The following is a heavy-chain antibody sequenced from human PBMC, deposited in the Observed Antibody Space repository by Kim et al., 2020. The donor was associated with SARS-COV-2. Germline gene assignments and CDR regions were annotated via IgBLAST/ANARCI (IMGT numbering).Heavy chain of an antibody. V-gene: IGHV1-69*13. CDR2: IIPIFGTA. CDR3: ARENSGTMTYYYYGMDV. CDR1: GGTFSSYA. J-gene: IGHJ6*02. D-gene: IGHD1-26*01. Sequence: SVKVSCKASGGTFSSYAISWVRQAPGQGLEWMGGIIPIFGTANYAQKFQGRVTITADESTSTAYMELSSLRSEDTAVYYCARENSGTMTYYYYGMDVWGQGTTVTVSS.